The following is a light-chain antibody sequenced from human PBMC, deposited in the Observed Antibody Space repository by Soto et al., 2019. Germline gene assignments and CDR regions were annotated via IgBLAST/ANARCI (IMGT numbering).Light chain of an antibody. Sequence: DIQMTQSPSALSASVGDRVPITCRASQGIGAWLAWYQQKPGKAPKLLIYDASNLESGVPSRFSGSGSGTQFTLTISSLQPDDFATYYCQQYKSYSGTFGQGTKVDI. V-gene: IGKV1-5*01. CDR3: QQYKSYSGT. J-gene: IGKJ1*01. CDR1: QGIGAW. CDR2: DAS.